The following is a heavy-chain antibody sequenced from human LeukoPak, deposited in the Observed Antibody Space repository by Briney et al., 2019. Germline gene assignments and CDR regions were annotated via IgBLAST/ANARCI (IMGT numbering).Heavy chain of an antibody. Sequence: GGSLRLSCAASGFTFSSYAMYWVRQALGKGLEWVAVTSYDGSNKYYADSVKGRFTISRDNSKNTLYLQMNSLRVEDTAVYYCARGSPVDYWGQGTLVTVSS. V-gene: IGHV3-30-3*01. CDR3: ARGSPVDY. CDR1: GFTFSSYA. CDR2: TSYDGSNK. J-gene: IGHJ4*02.